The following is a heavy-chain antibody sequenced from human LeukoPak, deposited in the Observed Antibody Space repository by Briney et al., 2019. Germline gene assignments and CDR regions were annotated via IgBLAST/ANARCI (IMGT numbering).Heavy chain of an antibody. CDR3: TRVIVATKDY. Sequence: GGSLRLSCTGSGFTFGDYAMNWVRQAPGKGLEWVGFIRSKNYGGTTEYAASVKGGFTISRDDSRSIAYLQMNSLKTEDTAVYYCTRVIVATKDYWGQGTLVTVSS. CDR2: IRSKNYGGTT. CDR1: GFTFGDYA. D-gene: IGHD5-12*01. J-gene: IGHJ4*02. V-gene: IGHV3-49*04.